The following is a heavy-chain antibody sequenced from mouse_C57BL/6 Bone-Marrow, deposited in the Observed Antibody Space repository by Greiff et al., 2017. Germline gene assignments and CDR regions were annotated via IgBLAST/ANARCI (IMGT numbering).Heavy chain of an antibody. D-gene: IGHD1-1*01. CDR2: IDPSDSYT. Sequence: VQLQQPGAELVKPGASVKLSCKASGYTFTSYWMQWVKQRPGQGLEWIGEIDPSDSYTNYHQKFKGKATLTVDTSSSTAYMQLSSLTSEDSAVYYCASLYYGSSHWYFDVWGTGTTVTVSS. CDR3: ASLYYGSSHWYFDV. V-gene: IGHV1-50*01. J-gene: IGHJ1*03. CDR1: GYTFTSYW.